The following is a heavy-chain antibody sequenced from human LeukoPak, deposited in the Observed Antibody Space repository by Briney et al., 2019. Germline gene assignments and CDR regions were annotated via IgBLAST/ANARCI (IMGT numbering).Heavy chain of an antibody. CDR1: GGSISSSSYY. Sequence: SETLSLTCTVSGGSISSSSYYWGWIRQPPGKGLEWIGSIYYSGSIYYNPSLKSRVTISVDTSKNQFSLKLSSVTAADTAVYYCARGGGGSYYWALNYFDYWGQGTLVTVSS. D-gene: IGHD1-26*01. J-gene: IGHJ4*02. CDR2: IYYSGSI. CDR3: ARGGGGSYYWALNYFDY. V-gene: IGHV4-39*07.